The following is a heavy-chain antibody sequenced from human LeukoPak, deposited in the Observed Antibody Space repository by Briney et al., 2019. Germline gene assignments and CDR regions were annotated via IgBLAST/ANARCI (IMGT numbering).Heavy chain of an antibody. CDR2: IYTTGSTDST. CDR1: GGSISSSY. D-gene: IGHD3-10*01. Sequence: PSETLSLTCTVSGGSISSSYCSWIRQPAGKGLEWIGRIYTTGSTDSTDFNPALKSRVTMSVDTSKNQFSLKLGSVTAADTAVYYCAGFGAGSYYWGQGTLVTVSS. CDR3: AGFGAGSYY. J-gene: IGHJ4*02. V-gene: IGHV4-4*07.